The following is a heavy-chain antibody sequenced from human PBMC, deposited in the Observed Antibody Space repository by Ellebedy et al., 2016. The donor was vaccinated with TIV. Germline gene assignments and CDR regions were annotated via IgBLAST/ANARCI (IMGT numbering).Heavy chain of an antibody. Sequence: SETLSLXCNVSGGSVSSGSYYWTWTRQSPGKGLEWIGYIYYTGSTNYNPSLKNRVTTSVHTSKNQFSLRLSSVTPADTAVYYCATIYYDSSGYGYMDVWGKGTTVTVSS. CDR3: ATIYYDSSGYGYMDV. V-gene: IGHV4-61*01. CDR1: GGSVSSGSYY. D-gene: IGHD3-22*01. J-gene: IGHJ6*03. CDR2: IYYTGST.